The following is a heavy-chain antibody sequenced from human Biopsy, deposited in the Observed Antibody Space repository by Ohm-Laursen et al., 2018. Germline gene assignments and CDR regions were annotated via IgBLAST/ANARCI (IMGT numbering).Heavy chain of an antibody. D-gene: IGHD6-19*01. CDR1: GDSVSSGSFY. J-gene: IGHJ4*02. CDR3: ARGMRSSGWPYFDS. V-gene: IGHV4-61*01. Sequence: GTLSLTCTVSGDSVSSGSFYWTWIRQPPGQGLEYIGYIYDRGSTANYNPSLGSRVTMSVDMPKNQFSLKLSPVTAADTAIYYCARGMRSSGWPYFDSWGQGTLVTVSS. CDR2: IYDRGSTA.